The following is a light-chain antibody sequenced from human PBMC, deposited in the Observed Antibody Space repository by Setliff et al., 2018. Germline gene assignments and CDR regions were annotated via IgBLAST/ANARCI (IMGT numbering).Light chain of an antibody. CDR3: MSYTTIRTYV. CDR2: EVS. CDR1: SSDVGAYSH. V-gene: IGLV2-14*01. Sequence: QSVLTQPASVSGSPGQSITISCAGTSSDVGAYSHVSWYQQYPGKATKLMISEVSNRPSGVPYLFSCSKSGNTASLTISGLQAEDEADYYCMSYTTIRTYVFGTGTKFTVL. J-gene: IGLJ1*01.